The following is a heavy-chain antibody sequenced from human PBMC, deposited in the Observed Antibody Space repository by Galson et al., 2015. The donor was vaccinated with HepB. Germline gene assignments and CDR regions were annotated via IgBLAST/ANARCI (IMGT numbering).Heavy chain of an antibody. V-gene: IGHV3-11*01. Sequence: SLRLSCAASGFTFSDYYMSWIRQAPGKGLEWVSYISSSGSTIYYADSVKGRFTISRDNAKNSLYLQMNSLRAEDTAVYYCARGYPALGGIAARRGSYFDYWGQGTLVTVSS. D-gene: IGHD6-6*01. CDR1: GFTFSDYY. J-gene: IGHJ4*02. CDR2: ISSSGSTI. CDR3: ARGYPALGGIAARRGSYFDY.